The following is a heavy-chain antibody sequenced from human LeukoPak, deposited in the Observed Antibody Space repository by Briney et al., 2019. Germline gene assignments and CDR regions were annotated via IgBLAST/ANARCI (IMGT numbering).Heavy chain of an antibody. J-gene: IGHJ4*02. D-gene: IGHD4-17*01. V-gene: IGHV4-59*01. CDR3: ARGPTRYYFDC. CDR2: IFYSGST. CDR1: SGSISSYY. Sequence: SETLSLTCTVSSGSISSYYWSWVRQPPGKGLEWVGYIFYSGSTNYNPSLKSRVTISVDTSNNQFSLGLSSVTAADTAVYYCARGPTRYYFDCWGQGTLVTVSS.